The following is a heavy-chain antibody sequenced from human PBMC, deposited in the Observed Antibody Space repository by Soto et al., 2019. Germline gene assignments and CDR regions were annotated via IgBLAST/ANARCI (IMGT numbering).Heavy chain of an antibody. CDR2: ISSSANTI. CDR3: ARAAPNFWSGYPNFFDY. Sequence: PGGSLRLSCAASGVTFSNFEMNWVRQAPGKGLEWVSYISSSANTIYYADSVKGRFTVSRDNAKNSLYLQMHSLRAEDTAVYYCARAAPNFWSGYPNFFDYWRQGTMVTVSS. CDR1: GVTFSNFE. J-gene: IGHJ4*02. D-gene: IGHD3-3*01. V-gene: IGHV3-48*03.